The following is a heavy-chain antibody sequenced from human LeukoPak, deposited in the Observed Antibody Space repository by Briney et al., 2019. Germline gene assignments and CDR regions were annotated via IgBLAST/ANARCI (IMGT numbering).Heavy chain of an antibody. V-gene: IGHV3-7*03. CDR1: GFTLSIFW. J-gene: IGHJ4*02. CDR2: INQDVREK. D-gene: IGHD3-10*01. Sequence: GGSLRLSCAASGFTLSIFWIGWVRQAPGGGLGWVANINQDVREKYYVDSVKGRFTISRDNAKNSLYLQMNSQRAEDTAVYYCAREPMVRGVITTCFDYWGQGTLVTVSS. CDR3: AREPMVRGVITTCFDY.